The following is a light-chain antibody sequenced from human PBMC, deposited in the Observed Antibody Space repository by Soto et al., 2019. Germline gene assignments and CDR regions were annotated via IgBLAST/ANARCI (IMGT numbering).Light chain of an antibody. CDR2: QNT. J-gene: IGLJ2*01. CDR1: SSNIVSNF. CDR3: ATWDDSLSAVV. V-gene: IGLV1-51*01. Sequence: QSVLTQPPSVSAAPGQKVTISCSGSSSNIVSNFVSWYQHLPGTAPKFLIYQNTKRASGIPDRFSASKSGMSATLDITGLQTGDAGNYYCATWDDSLSAVVFGGGTQLTVL.